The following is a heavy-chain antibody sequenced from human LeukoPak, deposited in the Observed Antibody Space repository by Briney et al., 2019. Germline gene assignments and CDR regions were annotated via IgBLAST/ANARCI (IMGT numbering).Heavy chain of an antibody. V-gene: IGHV4-59*01. J-gene: IGHJ4*02. CDR2: VSYSGST. CDR3: ARENDRYGRIDY. D-gene: IGHD5-18*01. CDR1: GCSISSYY. Sequence: VEPSETLSLTCTVSGCSISSYYWSWLRQPPGKGLEWIGYVSYSGSTDHNPSFKSRVIISIDTSKNQFSLRLSSVTAAATAVYYCARENDRYGRIDYWGQGTQVTVSS.